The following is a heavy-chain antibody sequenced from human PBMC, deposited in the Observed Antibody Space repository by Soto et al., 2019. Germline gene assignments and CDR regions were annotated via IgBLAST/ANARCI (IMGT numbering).Heavy chain of an antibody. D-gene: IGHD2-8*02. CDR1: GFTFHTYG. Sequence: LRLSCAASGFTFHTYGVHWVRQIPGKGLQWVAIIWYDGGIKYYADSVRGRFTISRDNSKNTLYLQMNSLRDEDTAVYYCARIDCTGDNCNPYYHYGMDVWGQGTTVTVSS. CDR3: ARIDCTGDNCNPYYHYGMDV. V-gene: IGHV3-33*01. J-gene: IGHJ6*02. CDR2: IWYDGGIK.